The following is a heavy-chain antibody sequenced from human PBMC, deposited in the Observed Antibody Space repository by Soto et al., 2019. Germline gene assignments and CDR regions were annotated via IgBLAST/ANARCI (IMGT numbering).Heavy chain of an antibody. V-gene: IGHV1-18*01. CDR1: GYTFTSYG. CDR3: ARRYCSSTSCYLSNWFDP. Sequence: ASVKVSCKASGYTFTSYGISWVRQAPGQGLEWMGWISAYNGNTNYAQKLQGRVTMTTDTSTSTAYMELRSLRPDDTAVYYCARRYCSSTSCYLSNWFDPWGQGTLVTVSS. J-gene: IGHJ5*02. D-gene: IGHD2-2*01. CDR2: ISAYNGNT.